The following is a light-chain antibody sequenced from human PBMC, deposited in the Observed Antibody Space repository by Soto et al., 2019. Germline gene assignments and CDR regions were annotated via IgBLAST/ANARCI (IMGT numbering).Light chain of an antibody. Sequence: EIVLTQSPATLSLSPGERATLSCRASQSVSSRLAWYQQKSGQAPRRLIYDASNRATGIPARFSGSGSGTDFTLTISSLEPEDFAVYYFQHCHNCPFTFGPGTNVHIK. J-gene: IGKJ3*01. CDR1: QSVSSR. CDR2: DAS. V-gene: IGKV3-11*01. CDR3: QHCHNCPFT.